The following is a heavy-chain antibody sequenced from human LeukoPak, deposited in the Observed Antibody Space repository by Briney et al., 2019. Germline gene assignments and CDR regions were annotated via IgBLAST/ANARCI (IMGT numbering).Heavy chain of an antibody. Sequence: PSETLSLTCAVSGGSISSGGYSWSWIRQPPGKGLEWIGYIYHSGSTYYNPSLKSRVTISVDRSKNQFSLKLSSVTAADTAVYYCARKRPYSSTPFDYWGQGTLVTVSS. CDR2: IYHSGST. J-gene: IGHJ4*02. CDR1: GGSISSGGYS. V-gene: IGHV4-30-2*02. D-gene: IGHD6-13*01. CDR3: ARKRPYSSTPFDY.